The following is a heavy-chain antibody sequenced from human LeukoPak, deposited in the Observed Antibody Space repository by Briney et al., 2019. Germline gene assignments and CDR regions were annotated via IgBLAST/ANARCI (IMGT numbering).Heavy chain of an antibody. J-gene: IGHJ4*02. D-gene: IGHD3-16*02. Sequence: PSETLSLTCTVSGGSISSYYWSWIRQPAGKGLEWIGRIYTSGSTNYNPSLKSRVTMSVDTSKNQFSLKLSSVTAADTAVYYCATERKVYYDYVWGSYRYTYFDYWGQGTLVTVSS. V-gene: IGHV4-4*07. CDR3: ATERKVYYDYVWGSYRYTYFDY. CDR2: IYTSGST. CDR1: GGSISSYY.